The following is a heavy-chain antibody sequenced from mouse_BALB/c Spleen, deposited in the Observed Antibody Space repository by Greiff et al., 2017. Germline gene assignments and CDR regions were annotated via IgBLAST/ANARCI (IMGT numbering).Heavy chain of an antibody. J-gene: IGHJ2*01. CDR1: GFNIKDYY. Sequence: VHVKQSGAELVRSGASVKLSCTASGFNIKDYYMHWVKQRPEQGLEWIGWIDPENGDTEYAPKFQGKATMTADTSSNTAYLQLSSLTSEDTAVYYCNFITTVVATDYWGQGTTLTVSS. D-gene: IGHD1-1*01. V-gene: IGHV14-4*02. CDR2: IDPENGDT. CDR3: NFITTVVATDY.